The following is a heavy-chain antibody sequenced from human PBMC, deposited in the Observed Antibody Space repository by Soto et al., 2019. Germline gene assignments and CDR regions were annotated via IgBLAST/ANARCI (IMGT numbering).Heavy chain of an antibody. J-gene: IGHJ4*02. D-gene: IGHD3-10*01. Sequence: SETLSLTCAVYGGSFSGYYWSWIRQPPGKGLEWIGEINHSGSTNYNPSLKSRVTISVDTSKNQFSLKLSSVTAADTAVYYCARAYVYGDFDYWGQGTLVTVSS. CDR1: GGSFSGYY. CDR2: INHSGST. CDR3: ARAYVYGDFDY. V-gene: IGHV4-34*01.